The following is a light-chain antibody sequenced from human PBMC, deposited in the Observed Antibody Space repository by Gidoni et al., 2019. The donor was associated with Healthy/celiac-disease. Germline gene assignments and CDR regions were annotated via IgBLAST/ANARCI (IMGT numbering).Light chain of an antibody. CDR3: QQYYRRYT. J-gene: IGKJ2*01. CDR1: QSVLYSSNNKNY. CDR2: WAS. V-gene: IGKV4-1*01. Sequence: DIVMTQSPASLAVSLGERATINCKSSQSVLYSSNNKNYLAWYQQKPGQPPKLLIYWASTRESGVPDRFSGSGSGTDFTLTISSLQAEDVAVYYCQQYYRRYTFGQGTMLEIK.